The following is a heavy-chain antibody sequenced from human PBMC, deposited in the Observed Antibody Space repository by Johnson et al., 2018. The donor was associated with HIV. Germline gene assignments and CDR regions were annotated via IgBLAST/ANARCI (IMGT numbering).Heavy chain of an antibody. J-gene: IGHJ3*01. Sequence: EVQLVESGGGLIQPGRSLRLSCTGSGVTFRKFAMGWVRRAPGKGLEWIGFITSTADGGTTQYAASVRGRFTISRDDSKSIAYLQMNSLKAEDTAVYYCISPERAAAGFWTWGQGAMVTVSS. CDR1: GVTFRKFA. CDR3: ISPERAAAGFWT. CDR2: ITSTADGGTT. V-gene: IGHV3-49*04. D-gene: IGHD6-13*01.